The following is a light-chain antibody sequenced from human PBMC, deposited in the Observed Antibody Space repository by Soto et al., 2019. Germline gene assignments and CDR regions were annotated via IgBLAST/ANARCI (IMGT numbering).Light chain of an antibody. V-gene: IGKV1-12*01. CDR2: AAS. CDR3: QQADSFPLT. Sequence: DIQMTQSPSSVSASIGDRVTISCRASQSIYKWLVWYQQKPGKAPKLLIYAASSLQSGVPSRFSGSGYGTDFTLTISSLQHEDSATYYCQQADSFPLTVGGGTKVEI. CDR1: QSIYKW. J-gene: IGKJ4*01.